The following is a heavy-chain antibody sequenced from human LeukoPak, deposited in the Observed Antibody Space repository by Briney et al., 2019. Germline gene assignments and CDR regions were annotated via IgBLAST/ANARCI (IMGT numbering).Heavy chain of an antibody. J-gene: IGHJ5*02. D-gene: IGHD3-10*01. CDR3: AREKYDGSPGNWFDP. CDR2: IYSGGST. CDR1: GFTVSSNY. V-gene: IGHV3-53*01. Sequence: GGSLRLSCAASGFTVSSNYMSWVRQAPGKGLEWVSVIYSGGSTYYADSVKGRFTISRDNSKNTLYLQMNSLRAEDTAVYYCAREKYDGSPGNWFDPWGQGTLVTVSS.